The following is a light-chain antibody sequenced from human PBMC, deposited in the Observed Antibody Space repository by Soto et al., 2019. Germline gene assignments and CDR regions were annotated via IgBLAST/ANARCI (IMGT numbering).Light chain of an antibody. CDR3: QQYGALPPT. CDR2: GAS. V-gene: IGKV3-20*01. Sequence: EIVLTQFPGALSLSPGYRVTLSCRASQTVSNTYLAWYQQKSGQAPKFLIYGASNRATGVPDRFSVSGSGTDFTLTISRLEPEDFAVYYCQQYGALPPTFGGGTKVEIK. J-gene: IGKJ4*01. CDR1: QTVSNTY.